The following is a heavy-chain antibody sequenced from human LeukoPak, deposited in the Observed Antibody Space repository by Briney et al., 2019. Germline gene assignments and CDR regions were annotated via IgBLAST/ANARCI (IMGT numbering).Heavy chain of an antibody. CDR2: ISGSGGST. Sequence: GGSLRLSCAASGFTFSSYAMSWVRQAPGKGLEWVSAISGSGGSTYYADSVKGRFTISRDNSKNTLYLQMNSLRAEDTAVYYCAKGPINQLRYYYYMDVWGQGTTVTVSS. V-gene: IGHV3-23*01. CDR1: GFTFSSYA. D-gene: IGHD2-2*01. J-gene: IGHJ6*03. CDR3: AKGPINQLRYYYYMDV.